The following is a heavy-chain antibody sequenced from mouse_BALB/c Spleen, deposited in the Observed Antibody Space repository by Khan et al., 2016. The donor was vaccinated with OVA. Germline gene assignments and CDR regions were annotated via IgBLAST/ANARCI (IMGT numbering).Heavy chain of an antibody. CDR2: ISDGGSYT. D-gene: IGHD1-1*01. Sequence: EVELVESGGDLVKPGGSLKLSCAASGFTFSDYYMYWVRQTPEKRLEWVASISDGGSYTYYLDSVKGRFTISRDNANNKLYLQMSSLKSEDTASYYCEIYYYGSGFYDMGYWGQGTSVTVSS. CDR1: GFTFSDYY. J-gene: IGHJ4*01. V-gene: IGHV5-4*02. CDR3: EIYYYGSGFYDMGY.